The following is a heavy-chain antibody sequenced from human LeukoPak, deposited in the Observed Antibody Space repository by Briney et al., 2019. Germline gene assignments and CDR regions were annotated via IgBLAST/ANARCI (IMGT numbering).Heavy chain of an antibody. J-gene: IGHJ4*02. D-gene: IGHD3-22*01. CDR3: ARDPNYYDSLDFDY. CDR2: ISSSGSTI. CDR1: GFTFSSYS. V-gene: IGHV3-48*04. Sequence: GGSLRLSCAASGFTFSSYSMNWVRQAPGKGLEWVSYISSSGSTIYHADSVKGRFTISRDNAKNSLYLQMNSLRAEDTAVYYCARDPNYYDSLDFDYWGQGTLVTVSS.